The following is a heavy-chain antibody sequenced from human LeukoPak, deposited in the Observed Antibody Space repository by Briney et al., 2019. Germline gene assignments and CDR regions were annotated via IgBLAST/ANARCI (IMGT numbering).Heavy chain of an antibody. CDR2: INHSGST. CDR3: ARLAYGANPVPDY. Sequence: SETLSLTCAVYGGSFSGYYWSWIRQPPGKGLEWIGEINHSGSTNYNPSLKSRVTISVDTSKNQFSLKLSSVTAADTAVYYCARLAYGANPVPDYWGQGTLVTVSS. J-gene: IGHJ4*02. D-gene: IGHD4-17*01. CDR1: GGSFSGYY. V-gene: IGHV4-34*01.